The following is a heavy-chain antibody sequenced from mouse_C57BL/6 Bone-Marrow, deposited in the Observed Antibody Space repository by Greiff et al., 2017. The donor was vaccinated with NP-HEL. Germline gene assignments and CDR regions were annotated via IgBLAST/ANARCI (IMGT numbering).Heavy chain of an antibody. Sequence: DVKLQESGPGLVKPSQSLSLTCSVTGYSITSGYYWNWIRQFPGNKLEWMGYISYDGSNNYNPSLKNRISITRDTSKNQSFLTFNSVTTEDATTYYCARDPFAYWGQGTLVTVTA. J-gene: IGHJ3*01. CDR3: ARDPFAY. CDR1: GYSITSGYY. CDR2: ISYDGSN. V-gene: IGHV3-6*01.